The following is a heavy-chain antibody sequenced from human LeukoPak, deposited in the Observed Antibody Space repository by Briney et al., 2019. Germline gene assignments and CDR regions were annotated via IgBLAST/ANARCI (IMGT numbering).Heavy chain of an antibody. Sequence: SETLSLTCAVYGGSFSGYYWSWIRQPPGKGLEWIGEINHSGSTNYNPSLKSRVTISVDTSKNQFSLKLSSVTAADTAVYYCARHPMFSGNPPCFDYWGQGTLVTVSS. CDR3: ARHPMFSGNPPCFDY. V-gene: IGHV4-34*01. J-gene: IGHJ4*02. D-gene: IGHD6-19*01. CDR1: GGSFSGYY. CDR2: INHSGST.